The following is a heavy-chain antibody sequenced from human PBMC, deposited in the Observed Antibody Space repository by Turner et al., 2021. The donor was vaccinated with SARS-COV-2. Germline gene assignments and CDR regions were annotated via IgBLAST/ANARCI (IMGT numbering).Heavy chain of an antibody. D-gene: IGHD6-19*01. J-gene: IGHJ4*02. CDR2: INPNSGGT. CDR1: GYTFTGYY. V-gene: IGHV1-2*02. CDR3: ASSANSSGWNY. Sequence: QLQLVQSGADVTQPGASVKVSCKASGYTFTGYYMHWVRQAPGQGLEWMGWINPNSGGTNYAQKFQGRVTMTRDKSISTVYMELSRLRSDDTAVYYCASSANSSGWNYWGQGTLVTVSS.